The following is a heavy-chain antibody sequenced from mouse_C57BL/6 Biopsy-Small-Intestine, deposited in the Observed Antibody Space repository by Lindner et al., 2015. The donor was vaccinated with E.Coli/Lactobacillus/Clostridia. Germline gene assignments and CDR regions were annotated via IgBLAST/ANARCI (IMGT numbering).Heavy chain of an antibody. CDR1: GYTFTSYW. V-gene: IGHV1-53*01. J-gene: IGHJ3*01. D-gene: IGHD2-4*01. CDR3: ASGRYDYGWFAY. CDR2: INPSTGDT. Sequence: VQLQESGTELVKPGASVKLSCKPSGYTFTSYWMHWVKRRPGQGLEWIGTINPSTGDTNYNEKFKSKATLTVDKSSSTVYMQVNSLTSEDSAVYYCASGRYDYGWFAYWGQGTLVTVSA.